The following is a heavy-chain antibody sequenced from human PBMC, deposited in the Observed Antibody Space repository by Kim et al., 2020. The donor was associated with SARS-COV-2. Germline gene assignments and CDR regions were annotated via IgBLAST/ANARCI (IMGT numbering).Heavy chain of an antibody. CDR3: ARVLFYGSTAFDY. J-gene: IGHJ4*02. Sequence: GGSLRLSCAASGFTFSSYSMNWVRQAPGKGLEWVSSISSSSSYIYYADSVKGRFTISRDNAKNSLYLQMNSLRAEDTAVYYCARVLFYGSTAFDYWGQGTLVTVSS. CDR1: GFTFSSYS. D-gene: IGHD3-10*01. V-gene: IGHV3-21*01. CDR2: ISSSSSYI.